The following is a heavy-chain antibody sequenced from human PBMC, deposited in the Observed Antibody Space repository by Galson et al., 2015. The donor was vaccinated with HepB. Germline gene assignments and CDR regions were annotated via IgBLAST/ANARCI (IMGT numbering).Heavy chain of an antibody. V-gene: IGHV3-30*18. J-gene: IGHJ2*01. Sequence: SLRLSCAASGFTLSNHAMHWVRQAPGKGLEWVALISFEGTATYYGDSVEGRFTISRDISKNTLHLQMNSLRPEDSAVYYCAKDWGFTVAGTHWYFDLWGRGTLVTVSS. D-gene: IGHD6-19*01. CDR1: GFTLSNHA. CDR2: ISFEGTAT. CDR3: AKDWGFTVAGTHWYFDL.